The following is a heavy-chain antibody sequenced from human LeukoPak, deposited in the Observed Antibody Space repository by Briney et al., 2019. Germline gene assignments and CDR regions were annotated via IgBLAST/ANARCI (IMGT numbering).Heavy chain of an antibody. CDR3: ARDRMERGSGYVYTDY. CDR1: GFTLSRNY. Sequence: CLRLSSAAPGFTLSRNYMSSVCPGPGERLEWVSVIYSGGSTYYADSVKGRFTISRDNSKNTLYLQMNSMRAEDTAVYYCARDRMERGSGYVYTDYWGQGTLVTVSS. D-gene: IGHD5-12*01. J-gene: IGHJ4*02. CDR2: IYSGGST. V-gene: IGHV3-66*01.